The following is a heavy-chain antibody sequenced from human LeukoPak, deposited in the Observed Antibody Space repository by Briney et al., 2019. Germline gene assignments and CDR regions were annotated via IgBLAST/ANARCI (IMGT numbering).Heavy chain of an antibody. Sequence: ASVKVSCKASGYTFTGYYMHWVRQAPGQGLEWMGWINPNSGGTNYAQKFQGRVTMTRDTSISTAYMELSRLRSDDTAVYYCARTRFRGSTSTYWFDPWGQGTLVTVSS. CDR3: ARTRFRGSTSTYWFDP. J-gene: IGHJ5*02. CDR1: GYTFTGYY. V-gene: IGHV1-2*02. D-gene: IGHD2-2*01. CDR2: INPNSGGT.